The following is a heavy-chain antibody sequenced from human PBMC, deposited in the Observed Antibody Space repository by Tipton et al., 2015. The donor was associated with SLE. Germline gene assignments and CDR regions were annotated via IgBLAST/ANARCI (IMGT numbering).Heavy chain of an antibody. CDR3: AKVAGGVYATDYFDS. CDR1: GFTFSNYA. D-gene: IGHD5/OR15-5a*01. Sequence: SLRLSCAASGFTFSNYAMNWVRQAPGKGLECVSLVTGSGGGTYYSNSVKGRFNISRDNSKNTLYLQMNSPSPQDTAEYYCAKVAGGVYATDYFDSWGQRALVTVSS. J-gene: IGHJ4*02. V-gene: IGHV3-23*01. CDR2: VTGSGGGT.